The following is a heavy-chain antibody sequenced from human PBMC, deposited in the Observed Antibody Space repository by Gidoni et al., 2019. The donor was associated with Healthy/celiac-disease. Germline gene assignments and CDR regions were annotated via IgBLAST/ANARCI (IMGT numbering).Heavy chain of an antibody. CDR1: GFTFRSYG. Sequence: QVQLVESGGGVVQPGRSLRLSCAASGFTFRSYGMHWVRQAPGKGLEWVAVISYDGSNKYYADSVKGRFTISRDNSKNTLYLQMNSLRAEDTAVYYCAKAVYYCTNGVCYFPGMDVWGQGTTVTVSS. J-gene: IGHJ6*02. V-gene: IGHV3-30*18. CDR2: ISYDGSNK. CDR3: AKAVYYCTNGVCYFPGMDV. D-gene: IGHD2-8*01.